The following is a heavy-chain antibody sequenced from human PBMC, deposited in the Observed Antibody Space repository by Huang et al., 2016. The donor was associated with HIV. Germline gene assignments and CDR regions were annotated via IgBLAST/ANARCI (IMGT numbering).Heavy chain of an antibody. D-gene: IGHD3-22*01. CDR2: IIPIFGTA. CDR3: ARVESRRYYDSSGYYY. V-gene: IGHV1-69*01. CDR1: GGTFSSYA. Sequence: QVQLVQSGAEVKKHGSSVKVSCKAYGGTFSSYAISWVRQAPGQGLEWMGGIIPIFGTANYAQKFQGRVTITADESTSTAYMELSILRSEDTAVYYCARVESRRYYDSSGYYYWGQGTLVTVSS. J-gene: IGHJ4*02.